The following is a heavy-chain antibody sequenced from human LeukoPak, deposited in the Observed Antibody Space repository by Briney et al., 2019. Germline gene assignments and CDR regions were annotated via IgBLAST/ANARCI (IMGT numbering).Heavy chain of an antibody. J-gene: IGHJ4*02. CDR2: IYHSGST. Sequence: PSETLSLTCAVSGGSISSSNGWSWVRQPPGKGLEWIGEIYHSGSTYYNPSLKSRVTISVDTSKNQFSLKLSSVTAADTAVYYCARDGKYYYDSSGYYKEIDYWGQGTLVTVSS. CDR3: ARDGKYYYDSSGYYKEIDY. V-gene: IGHV4-4*02. D-gene: IGHD3-22*01. CDR1: GGSISSSNG.